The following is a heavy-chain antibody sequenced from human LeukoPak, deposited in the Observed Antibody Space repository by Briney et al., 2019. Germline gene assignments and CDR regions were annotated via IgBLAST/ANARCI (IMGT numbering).Heavy chain of an antibody. V-gene: IGHV3-23*01. Sequence: GGSLRLSCAASGFTFSSYAMNWVRQAPGKGLEWVSTIKGSGDNTYYAVSVRGRFTITRDNSQNTVYLQMNGLRAEDTAVYFCAKIHWPNNDIFFDVWGQGTLVTVSS. D-gene: IGHD3/OR15-3a*01. J-gene: IGHJ4*02. CDR1: GFTFSSYA. CDR2: IKGSGDNT. CDR3: AKIHWPNNDIFFDV.